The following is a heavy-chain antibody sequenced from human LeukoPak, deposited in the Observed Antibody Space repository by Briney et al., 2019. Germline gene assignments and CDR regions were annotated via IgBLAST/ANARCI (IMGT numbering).Heavy chain of an antibody. CDR1: GGSISSYY. V-gene: IGHV4-59*08. D-gene: IGHD5-24*01. CDR2: IYYSGST. J-gene: IGHJ4*02. Sequence: SGTLSLTCTVSGGSISSYYWSWIRQSPGKGLEWIGYIYYSGSTIYNPSLKSQVTISVDTSQNQFSLNLTSVTAADTAVYYCARYGSATIARFGYWGQGTLVTVSS. CDR3: ARYGSATIARFGY.